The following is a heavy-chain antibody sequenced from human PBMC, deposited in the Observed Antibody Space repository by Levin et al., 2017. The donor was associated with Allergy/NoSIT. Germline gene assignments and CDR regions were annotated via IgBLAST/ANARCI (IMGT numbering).Heavy chain of an antibody. CDR3: ARPSMDDYYDYYGMDV. V-gene: IGHV3-21*01. CDR1: GFTFSSYE. J-gene: IGHJ6*02. Sequence: GGSLRLSCAASGFTFSSYEMNWVRQAPGKGLEWVSSISSSSSYIYYADSVKGRFTISRDNAKNSLYLQMNSLRAEDTAVYYCARPSMDDYYDYYGMDVWGQGTTVTVSS. CDR2: ISSSSSYI. D-gene: IGHD3/OR15-3a*01.